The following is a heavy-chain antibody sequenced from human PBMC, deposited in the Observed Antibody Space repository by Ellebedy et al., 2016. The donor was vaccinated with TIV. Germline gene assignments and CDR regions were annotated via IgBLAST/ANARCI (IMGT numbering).Heavy chain of an antibody. D-gene: IGHD3-22*01. V-gene: IGHV3-7*01. J-gene: IGHJ5*02. CDR1: GFRFSRYW. Sequence: PGGSLRLSCAASGFRFSRYWMNWVRQAPGKGLEWVASVKEDESENHYVDSVKGRFTISRDNAKNSLYLQMNSLRAEDTAVYYCARVLSGFYSMSPWGQGTLVTVSS. CDR2: VKEDESEN. CDR3: ARVLSGFYSMSP.